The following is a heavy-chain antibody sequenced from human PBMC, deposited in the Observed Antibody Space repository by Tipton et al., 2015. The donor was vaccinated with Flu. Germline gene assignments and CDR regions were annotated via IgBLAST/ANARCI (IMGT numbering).Heavy chain of an antibody. J-gene: IGHJ4*02. D-gene: IGHD3-10*02. V-gene: IGHV4-39*01. CDR2: IYPSGST. Sequence: TLSLTCTVSSGSISSTRYFCAWIRQPPGKGLELIESIYPSGSTYYNPSLKSRVTISVDTSKSQFSLMLRSVTAADTAVYYCARLSYYDVDLKNFYFDYWGQGALVTVSS. CDR3: ARLSYYDVDLKNFYFDY. CDR1: SGSISSTRYF.